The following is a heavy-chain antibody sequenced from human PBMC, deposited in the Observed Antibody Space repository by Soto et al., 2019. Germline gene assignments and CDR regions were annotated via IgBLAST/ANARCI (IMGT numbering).Heavy chain of an antibody. Sequence: ASVKVSFKGSGYGFTTYGITLVRQAPGQGLEWMAWISAHNGNTNYAQKLQGRVTVTRDTSTSTAYMELRSLRSDDTAVYYCARGRCGDYWGQGALVTVSS. CDR3: ARGRCGDY. J-gene: IGHJ4*02. CDR1: GYGFTTYG. CDR2: ISAHNGNT. V-gene: IGHV1-18*01.